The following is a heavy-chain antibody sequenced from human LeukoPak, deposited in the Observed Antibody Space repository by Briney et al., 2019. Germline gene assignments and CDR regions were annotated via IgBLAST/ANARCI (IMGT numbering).Heavy chain of an antibody. V-gene: IGHV3-23*01. CDR2: ISGSGDNT. D-gene: IGHD3-16*02. CDR3: TKDHSEYVWGSYRRDDY. CDR1: GFTFSSYS. J-gene: IGHJ4*02. Sequence: GGSLRLSCAASGFTFSSYSMNWARQAPGKGLEWVSAISGSGDNTYYADSVRDRFTISRDKSKNTLYLQMDSLRAEDSAVYYCTKDHSEYVWGSYRRDDYWGQGTLVTVSS.